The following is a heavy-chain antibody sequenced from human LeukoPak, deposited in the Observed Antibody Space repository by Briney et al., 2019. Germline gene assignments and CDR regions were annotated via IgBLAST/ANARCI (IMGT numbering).Heavy chain of an antibody. CDR3: ARDTYYYDSSGYRPYNWFDP. J-gene: IGHJ5*02. D-gene: IGHD3-22*01. Sequence: SETLSLTCTVSGVSISSYYWSWIRQPPGKGLEWIGYIYYSGSTNYNPSLKSRVTISVDTSKNQFSLKLSSVTAADTAVYYCARDTYYYDSSGYRPYNWFDPWGQGTLVTVSS. CDR2: IYYSGST. V-gene: IGHV4-59*01. CDR1: GVSISSYY.